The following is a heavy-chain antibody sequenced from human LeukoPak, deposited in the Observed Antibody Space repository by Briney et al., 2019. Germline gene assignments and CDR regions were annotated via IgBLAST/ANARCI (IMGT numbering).Heavy chain of an antibody. CDR3: ASVSAITGATDALDF. CDR2: IRKKPNSYTT. J-gene: IGHJ3*01. D-gene: IGHD1-20*01. CDR1: GFTFSDHF. Sequence: GGSLRLSCAASGFTFSDHFMDWGRQAPGKGLEWVGRIRKKPNSYTTEYAASVKGRFTFSRDDSKNSLYLQMNSLETEDTAVYYCASVSAITGATDALDFWGQGTMVTVSS. V-gene: IGHV3-72*01.